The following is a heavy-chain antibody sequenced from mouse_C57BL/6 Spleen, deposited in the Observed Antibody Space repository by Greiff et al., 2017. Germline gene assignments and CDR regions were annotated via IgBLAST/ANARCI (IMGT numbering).Heavy chain of an antibody. V-gene: IGHV1-69*01. Sequence: QVQLKQPGAELVMPGASVKLSCKASGYTFTSYWMHWVKQRPGQGLEWIGEIDPSDSYTNYNQKFKGKSTLTVDKSSSTAYMQLSSLTSEDSAVYYCARDYGTRDAMDYWGQGTSVTVSS. J-gene: IGHJ4*01. CDR1: GYTFTSYW. CDR2: IDPSDSYT. D-gene: IGHD1-1*01. CDR3: ARDYGTRDAMDY.